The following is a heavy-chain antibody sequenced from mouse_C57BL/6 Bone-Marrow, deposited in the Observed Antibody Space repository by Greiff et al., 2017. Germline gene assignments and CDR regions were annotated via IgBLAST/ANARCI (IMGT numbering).Heavy chain of an antibody. CDR1: GYTFTSYW. V-gene: IGHV1-50*01. CDR2: IDPSDGYT. CDR3: ARRLPPPPAMDY. Sequence: VQLQQPGAELVKPGASVKLSCKASGYTFTSYWMQWVKQRPGQGLEWIGEIDPSDGYTNYNQKFKGKATLTVDTSSSTAYMQLSSLTSEDSAVYCCARRLPPPPAMDYGGQGTSVTVSS. J-gene: IGHJ4*01.